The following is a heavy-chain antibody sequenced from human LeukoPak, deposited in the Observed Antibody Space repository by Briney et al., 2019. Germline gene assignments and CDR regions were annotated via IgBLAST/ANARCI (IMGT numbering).Heavy chain of an antibody. Sequence: GRSLRLSCAASGFTFCSYGMHWVRQAPGKGLEWVSAISGSGGRTYYADSVKGRFTISRDNSKNTLYLQMNSLRAEDTAVYYCAKPLVRGDYWGQGTLVTVSS. CDR2: ISGSGGRT. CDR3: AKPLVRGDY. J-gene: IGHJ4*02. CDR1: GFTFCSYG. D-gene: IGHD6-13*01. V-gene: IGHV3-23*01.